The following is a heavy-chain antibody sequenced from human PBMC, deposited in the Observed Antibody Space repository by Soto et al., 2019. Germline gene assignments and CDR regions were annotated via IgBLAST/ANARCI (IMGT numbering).Heavy chain of an antibody. D-gene: IGHD6-19*01. J-gene: IGHJ4*02. CDR1: GFTFSSYG. Sequence: GGSLRLSCAASGFTFSSYGMHWVRQAPGKGLEWVAVIWYDGSNKYYADSVKGRFTISRDNSKNTLYLQMNSLRAEDTAVYYCARVEYSSGWHGTGPVDYWGQGTLVTVSS. CDR2: IWYDGSNK. CDR3: ARVEYSSGWHGTGPVDY. V-gene: IGHV3-33*01.